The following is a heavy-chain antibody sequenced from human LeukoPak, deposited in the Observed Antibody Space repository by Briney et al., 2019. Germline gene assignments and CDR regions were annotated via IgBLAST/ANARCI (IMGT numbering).Heavy chain of an antibody. J-gene: IGHJ4*02. V-gene: IGHV4-39*01. Sequence: SETLSLTCTVSGGSISSSSYYWGWIRQPPGKGLEWIGSIYYSGSTYYNPSLKSRVTISVDTSKNQFSLKLSSVTAADTAVYYCARGTGWPHFDYWGQGILVTVSS. CDR1: GGSISSSSYY. CDR2: IYYSGST. CDR3: ARGTGWPHFDY. D-gene: IGHD6-19*01.